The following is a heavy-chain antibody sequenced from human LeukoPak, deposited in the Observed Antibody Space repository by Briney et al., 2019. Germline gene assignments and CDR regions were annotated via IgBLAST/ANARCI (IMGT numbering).Heavy chain of an antibody. J-gene: IGHJ4*02. CDR1: GGTFSSYA. CDR2: IIPIFGTA. Sequence: ASVKVSCKASGGTFSSYAISWVRQAPGQGLEWMGGIIPIFGTANYAQKFQGRVTITTDESTSTAYMELSSLRSEDTAVYYCAREPPILGCSSTSCYGPHFDYWGQGTLVTVSS. V-gene: IGHV1-69*05. D-gene: IGHD2-2*01. CDR3: AREPPILGCSSTSCYGPHFDY.